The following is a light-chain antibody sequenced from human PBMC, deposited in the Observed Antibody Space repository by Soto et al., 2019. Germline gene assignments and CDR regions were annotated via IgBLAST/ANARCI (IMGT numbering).Light chain of an antibody. CDR3: QQRSNWPPLFT. CDR1: QSVSSY. J-gene: IGKJ3*01. CDR2: DAS. V-gene: IGKV3-11*01. Sequence: EIVLTQSPATLSLSPGERATLSCRASQSVSSYLAWYQQKPGQAPRLLIYDASNRATGIPARFSGSGSGTDLTLTISSLEPEDFAVYYCQQRSNWPPLFTFGTETKVDIK.